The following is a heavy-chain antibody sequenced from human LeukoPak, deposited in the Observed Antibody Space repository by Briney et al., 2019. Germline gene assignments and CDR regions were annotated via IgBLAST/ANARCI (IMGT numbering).Heavy chain of an antibody. CDR3: ARAPIVATTTFDY. D-gene: IGHD5-12*01. CDR1: GGSVSSGSYY. CDR2: IYYSGGT. V-gene: IGHV4-61*01. J-gene: IGHJ4*02. Sequence: SETLSLTCTVSGGSVSSGSYYWSWIRQPPGKGLEWIGYIYYSGGTNYNPSLKSRVTISVDTSKNQFSLKLSSVTAADTAVYYCARAPIVATTTFDYWGQGTLVTVSS.